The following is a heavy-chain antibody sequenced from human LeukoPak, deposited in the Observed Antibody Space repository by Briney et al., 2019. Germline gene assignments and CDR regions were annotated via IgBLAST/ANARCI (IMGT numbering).Heavy chain of an antibody. V-gene: IGHV4-61*01. Sequence: PSETLSLTCTVSGGSVSNASYYSSWIRHPPGKGLDWIGYVYYSGSTNYSPCLQSRVTVSVDTSKIQFSLKLTSVTAADAAVYYCARVRYGSGSYYFDNWGQGTLVTVSS. D-gene: IGHD3-10*01. J-gene: IGHJ4*02. CDR3: ARVRYGSGSYYFDN. CDR1: GGSVSNASYY. CDR2: VYYSGST.